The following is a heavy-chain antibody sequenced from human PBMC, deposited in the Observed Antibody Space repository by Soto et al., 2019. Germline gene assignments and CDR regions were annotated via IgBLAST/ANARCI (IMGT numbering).Heavy chain of an antibody. V-gene: IGHV4-4*07. CDR2: LNIAGTI. Sequence: PSETLSRTCVVSGGCISSYNWNWVRQSAGKGPEWVGRLNIAGTINYNPSLKSRITMSMDTSKNQISLHLRSVAAADTAMYYCARDRGEYTSSWFWYFSHWGHGTLVTVSS. CDR1: GGCISSYN. J-gene: IGHJ2*01. D-gene: IGHD6-13*01. CDR3: ARDRGEYTSSWFWYFSH.